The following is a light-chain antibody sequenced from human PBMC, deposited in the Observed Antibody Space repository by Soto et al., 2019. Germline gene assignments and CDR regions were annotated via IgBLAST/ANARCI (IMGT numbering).Light chain of an antibody. CDR1: QCVTTY. J-gene: IGKJ4*01. Sequence: DLQMTQSPSSLSASVGDRITITCRTSQCVTTYLNWYQQTPGKAPKLLIYAASSLHSGVPSRFTDSGSATDFTLYISGIQPEYFAPYYCQQTSSSPHLTVGGGTKVFIK. V-gene: IGKV1-39*01. CDR3: QQTSSSPHLT. CDR2: AAS.